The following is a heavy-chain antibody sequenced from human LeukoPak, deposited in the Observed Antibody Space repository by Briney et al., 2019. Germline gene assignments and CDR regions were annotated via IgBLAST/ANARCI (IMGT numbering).Heavy chain of an antibody. Sequence: GGSLRLSCAASGFTFSSYGMHWVRQAPGKGLEWVAVMSYDGSKEYYADSVKGRFTISRDNSKNTLYLQMNSLRAEDTAVYYCAKDSTGVYDSSGYYPFDYWGQGTLVTVSS. V-gene: IGHV3-30*18. CDR3: AKDSTGVYDSSGYYPFDY. CDR1: GFTFSSYG. CDR2: MSYDGSKE. J-gene: IGHJ4*02. D-gene: IGHD3-22*01.